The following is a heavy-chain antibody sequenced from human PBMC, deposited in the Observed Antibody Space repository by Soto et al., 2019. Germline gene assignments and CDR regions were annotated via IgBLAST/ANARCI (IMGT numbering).Heavy chain of an antibody. V-gene: IGHV1-8*01. CDR3: ASAHSSSWYYFDY. CDR1: GYTFTSYD. D-gene: IGHD6-13*01. CDR2: MNPNSGNT. J-gene: IGHJ4*02. Sequence: ASVKVSCKASGYTFTSYDINWVRQATGQGLEWMGWMNPNSGNTGYAQKFQGRVTMTRNTSISTAYMELSSLRSEDTAVYYCASAHSSSWYYFDYWGQGTLVTVSS.